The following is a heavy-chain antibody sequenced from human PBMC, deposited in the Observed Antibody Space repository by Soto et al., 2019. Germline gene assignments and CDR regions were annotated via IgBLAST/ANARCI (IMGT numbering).Heavy chain of an antibody. CDR2: IYYSGST. CDR3: ARVPRYYGSGTSFDY. J-gene: IGHJ4*02. Sequence: SETLSLTCTVSGGSISDYYWSWIRQPPGKGLEWIGYIYYSGSTNYNPSLKSRVTISIDTSNNQFSLKLISVTAADTAVYYCARVPRYYGSGTSFDYWGQGTLVTVSS. D-gene: IGHD3-10*01. V-gene: IGHV4-59*01. CDR1: GGSISDYY.